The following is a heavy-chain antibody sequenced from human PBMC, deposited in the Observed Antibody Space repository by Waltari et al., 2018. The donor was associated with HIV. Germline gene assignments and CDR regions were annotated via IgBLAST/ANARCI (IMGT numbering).Heavy chain of an antibody. CDR3: TKASHYVEFSTCDGYYYLDV. J-gene: IGHJ4*02. Sequence: VQLVESGGGSIKTGGSLRLSCTASGFSVSNHWMDWVRQGPGKGLVWVPRPNCDGNKRNCADAWNSRFVISSVNTRNTVYLQLNSLRVEDTAMYFCTKASHYVEFSTCDGYYYLDVWSLGTRVPVSS. D-gene: IGHD3-10*02. CDR2: PNCDGNKR. V-gene: IGHV3-74*01. CDR1: GFSVSNHW.